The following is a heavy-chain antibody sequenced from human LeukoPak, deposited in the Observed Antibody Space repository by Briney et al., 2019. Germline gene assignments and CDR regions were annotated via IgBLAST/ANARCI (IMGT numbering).Heavy chain of an antibody. V-gene: IGHV4-39*01. CDR1: GGSISSSSYY. Sequence: SETLSLTCTVSGGSISSSSYYWGWIRQPPGKGLEWTGSIYYSGSAYYNPSLKSRVTISVDTSKNQFSLKLSSVTAADTAVYYCARVKRCFDYWGQGTLVTVSS. CDR2: IYYSGSA. CDR3: ARVKRCFDY. J-gene: IGHJ4*02. D-gene: IGHD2-8*01.